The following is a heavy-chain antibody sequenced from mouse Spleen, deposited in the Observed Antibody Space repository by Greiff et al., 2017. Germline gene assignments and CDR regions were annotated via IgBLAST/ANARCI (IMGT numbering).Heavy chain of an antibody. J-gene: IGHJ3*01. V-gene: IGHV1-15*01. CDR3: TRGPSPGFAY. Sequence: QVQLKQSGAELVRPGASVTLSCKASGYTFTDYEMHWVKQTPVHGLEWIGAIDPETGGTAYNQKFKGKAILTADKSSSTAYMELRSLTSEDSAVYYCTRGPSPGFAYWGQGTLVTVSA. CDR1: GYTFTDYE. CDR2: IDPETGGT.